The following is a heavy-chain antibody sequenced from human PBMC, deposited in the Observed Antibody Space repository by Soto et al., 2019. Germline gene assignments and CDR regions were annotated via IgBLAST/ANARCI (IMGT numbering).Heavy chain of an antibody. V-gene: IGHV1-18*01. CDR1: GYTFTSYF. D-gene: IGHD1-1*01. Sequence: QVQLVQSGAEVKKPGASVKVSCKASGYTFTSYFITWVRQDPGQGLEWMGWISAYNGNTNYAQMLQGRVTMTTDTTTAPAYMEMTRLRSDDTAVYYCAIQNYYSGMDVWGQGTTVTVSS. CDR3: AIQNYYSGMDV. CDR2: ISAYNGNT. J-gene: IGHJ6*02.